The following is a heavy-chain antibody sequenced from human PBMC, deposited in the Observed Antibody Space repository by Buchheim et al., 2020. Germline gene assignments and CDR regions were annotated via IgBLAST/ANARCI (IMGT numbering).Heavy chain of an antibody. CDR1: GFSFSRYG. V-gene: IGHV3-33*01. CDR3: ATDVGGSPFDY. D-gene: IGHD6-25*01. J-gene: IGHJ4*02. Sequence: QVQLVESGGDVVQPGRSLRLSCAASGFSFSRYGMHWVRQAPGKGLEWVAVIWNDGSNEIYADSVKGRFTISRDNSKNMLYLQMNSLRAEDTAVYYCATDVGGSPFDYWGQGTL. CDR2: IWNDGSNE.